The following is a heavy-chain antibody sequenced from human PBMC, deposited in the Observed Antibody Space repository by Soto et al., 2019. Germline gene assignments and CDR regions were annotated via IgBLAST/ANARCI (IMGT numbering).Heavy chain of an antibody. J-gene: IGHJ4*02. CDR2: IYHSGST. V-gene: IGHV4-30-2*01. CDR1: GGSISGGGDS. D-gene: IGHD3-22*01. CDR3: AKVVGDGNDYYDF. Sequence: PSETLCLTCGVSGGSISGGGDSWSWIRQPPGKGLEGIGYIYHSGSTYYNPSLKSRVTISVDRSKNQFSLKLSSVTAADTAIYYCAKVVGDGNDYYDFWGQGTLVTVSS.